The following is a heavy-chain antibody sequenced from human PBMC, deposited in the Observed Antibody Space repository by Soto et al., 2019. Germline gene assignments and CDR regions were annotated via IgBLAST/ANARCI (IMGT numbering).Heavy chain of an antibody. Sequence: QVQLQQWGAGLLKPSETLSLTCAVYGGSFSGYFWTWIRQPPGKGLEWIGQINHSGGTNYNPSLTSRVPLSIDTPRNQFSLNRNSVSAADTAVYYCARRLVNRPVDPWGQGTLVTVSS. CDR2: INHSGGT. CDR3: ARRLVNRPVDP. D-gene: IGHD2-15*01. J-gene: IGHJ5*02. CDR1: GGSFSGYF. V-gene: IGHV4-34*01.